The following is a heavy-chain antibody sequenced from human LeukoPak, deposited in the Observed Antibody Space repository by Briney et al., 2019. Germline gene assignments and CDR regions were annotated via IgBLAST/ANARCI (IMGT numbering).Heavy chain of an antibody. CDR2: INPNSGGT. V-gene: IGHV1-2*02. CDR1: GYTFTGYY. D-gene: IGHD1-14*01. Sequence: ASVKVPCKASGYTFTGYYMHWVRQAPGQGLEWMGWINPNSGGTNYAQKFQGRVTMTRDTSISTAYMELSRLRSDDTAVYYCGREPEAGWFDPWGQGTLVTVSS. CDR3: GREPEAGWFDP. J-gene: IGHJ5*02.